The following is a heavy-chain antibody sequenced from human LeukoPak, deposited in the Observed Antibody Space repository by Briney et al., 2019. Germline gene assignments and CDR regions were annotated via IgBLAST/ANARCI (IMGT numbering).Heavy chain of an antibody. Sequence: PSETLSLTCTVSGGSISSYYWSWIRQPPGKGLEWIGYIYYSGSTNYNPSLKSRVTISVDTSKNQFSLKLSSVTAADTAVYYCARGGSSWYGGWFDPWGQGTLVTVSS. CDR3: ARGGSSWYGGWFDP. D-gene: IGHD6-13*01. J-gene: IGHJ5*02. CDR2: IYYSGST. V-gene: IGHV4-59*01. CDR1: GGSISSYY.